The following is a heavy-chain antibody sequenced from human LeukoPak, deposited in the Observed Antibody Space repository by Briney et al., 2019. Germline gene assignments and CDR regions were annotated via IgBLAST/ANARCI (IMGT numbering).Heavy chain of an antibody. J-gene: IGHJ6*02. V-gene: IGHV1-18*01. CDR2: ISAYNGNT. CDR1: GYTFTSYG. D-gene: IGHD6-13*01. Sequence: EASVKVSCKASGYTFTSYGISWVRQAPGQGLEWMGWISAYNGNTNYAQKLQGRVTMTTDTSTSTAYMELRSLRSDDTAVYYCARNQYSSSWYYYYYYGMDVWGQGTTVTVSS. CDR3: ARNQYSSSWYYYYYYGMDV.